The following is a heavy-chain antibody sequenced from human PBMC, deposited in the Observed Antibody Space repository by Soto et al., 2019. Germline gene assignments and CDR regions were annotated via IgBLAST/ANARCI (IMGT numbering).Heavy chain of an antibody. CDR3: ATEATATTTFDF. V-gene: IGHV4-39*02. D-gene: IGHD2-21*02. CDR2: TGST. J-gene: IGHJ4*02. Sequence: SETLSLTCTVSGGSIGSTDYYWGWIRQPPGKGLEWIGNTGSTDYNPSLKSRVTISVDTSKNQVSLKLSSVTAAETAVYYCATEATATTTFDFWGQGTLVTVSS. CDR1: GGSIGSTDYY.